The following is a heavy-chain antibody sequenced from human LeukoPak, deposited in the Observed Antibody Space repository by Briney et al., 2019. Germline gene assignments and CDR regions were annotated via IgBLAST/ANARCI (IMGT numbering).Heavy chain of an antibody. CDR3: ARGIAVAHTDAFDI. CDR1: GFAFSSYS. J-gene: IGHJ3*02. D-gene: IGHD6-19*01. Sequence: GGSLRLSCAASGFAFSSYSMNWVRQAPGKGLEWVSYISSSSSTIYYADSVKGRFTISRDNAKNSLYLQMNSLRAEDTAVYYCARGIAVAHTDAFDIRGQGTMVTVSS. V-gene: IGHV3-48*01. CDR2: ISSSSSTI.